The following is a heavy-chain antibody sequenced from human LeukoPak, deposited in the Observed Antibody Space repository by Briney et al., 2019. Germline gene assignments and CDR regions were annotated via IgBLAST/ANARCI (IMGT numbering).Heavy chain of an antibody. CDR2: IDTSGNT. V-gene: IGHV4-4*07. CDR1: GGSISSYY. CDR3: ARPLYGSGSYWFDP. Sequence: SETLSLTCTVSGGSISSYYWSWIRQPAGKGLEWIGRIDTSGNTSYKPSLKSRVTMSVDTSKNQFSLKLSSVTAADTAVYYCARPLYGSGSYWFDPWGQGTLVTVSS. D-gene: IGHD3-10*01. J-gene: IGHJ5*02.